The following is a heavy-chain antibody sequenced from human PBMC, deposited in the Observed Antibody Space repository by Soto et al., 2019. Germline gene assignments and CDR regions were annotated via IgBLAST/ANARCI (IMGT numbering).Heavy chain of an antibody. Sequence: SETLSLTCTVSGGSISSTNHYWGWIRQPPGKGLEWIGDIYYSGLTRYNPSLKSRVTISVDTSKDQFSLKLSSVTAADTAVYYCARHGYYYDSTGYYYFVWGQGTLVTVSS. V-gene: IGHV4-39*01. J-gene: IGHJ4*02. CDR3: ARHGYYYDSTGYYYFV. CDR2: IYYSGLT. D-gene: IGHD3-22*01. CDR1: GGSISSTNHY.